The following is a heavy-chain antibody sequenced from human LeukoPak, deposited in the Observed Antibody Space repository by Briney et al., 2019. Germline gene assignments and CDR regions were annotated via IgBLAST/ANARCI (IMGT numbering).Heavy chain of an antibody. Sequence: PSETLFLTCTVSGGSISSYYWSWIRQPPGMGLEWIGYIYDSGSTNYNPSLKSRVAISVDTSKNQFSLKLSSVTAADTAVYYCARGTAMVSFDYWGQGTLVTVSS. V-gene: IGHV4-59*01. J-gene: IGHJ4*02. CDR2: IYDSGST. CDR1: GGSISSYY. D-gene: IGHD5-18*01. CDR3: ARGTAMVSFDY.